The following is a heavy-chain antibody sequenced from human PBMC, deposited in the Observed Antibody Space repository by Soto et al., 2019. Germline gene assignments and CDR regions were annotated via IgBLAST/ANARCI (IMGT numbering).Heavy chain of an antibody. CDR2: INHSGST. V-gene: IGHV4-34*01. J-gene: IGHJ1*01. Sequence: SETLSLTCAVYGGSFSGYYWSWILQPPGKGLEWIGEINHSGSTNYNPSLKSRVTISVDTSKNQFSLKLSSVTAEDTAVYYCARRRYSSGRQYFQHWGQGTLVTVSS. CDR1: GGSFSGYY. CDR3: ARRRYSSGRQYFQH. D-gene: IGHD6-19*01.